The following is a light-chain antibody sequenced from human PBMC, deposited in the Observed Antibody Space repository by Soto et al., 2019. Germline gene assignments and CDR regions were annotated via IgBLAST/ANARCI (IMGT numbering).Light chain of an antibody. Sequence: EIVMTQSPATLSVSPGETATLFCRASQSVSSNLAWYQQKPGQAPRLLIYGASSRATGIPDRFSGSGSGTDFTLTISSLEPEDFAVYYCQQRSNWPTFGQGTKVDI. CDR1: QSVSSN. CDR2: GAS. V-gene: IGKV3-11*01. CDR3: QQRSNWPT. J-gene: IGKJ1*01.